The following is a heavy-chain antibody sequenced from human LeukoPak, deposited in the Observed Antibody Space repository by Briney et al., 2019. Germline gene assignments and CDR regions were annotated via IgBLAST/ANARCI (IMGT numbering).Heavy chain of an antibody. CDR3: AKCRVGATLYFDY. J-gene: IGHJ4*02. V-gene: IGHV3-23*01. D-gene: IGHD1-26*01. CDR2: ISGSGVTT. Sequence: GGSLRLSSAASGFAFLNYGMSWVRQAPGKGLEWVSAISGSGVTTYYAGSVKGRFTISRDNSKNTLYLQMNSLRAEDMAVYYCAKCRVGATLYFDYWGQGTLVTVSS. CDR1: GFAFLNYG.